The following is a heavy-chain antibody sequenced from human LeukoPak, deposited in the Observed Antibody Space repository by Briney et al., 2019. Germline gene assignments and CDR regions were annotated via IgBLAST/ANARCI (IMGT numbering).Heavy chain of an antibody. CDR3: ARDRGVTLFYYGMDV. CDR1: GLTFSGYW. V-gene: IGHV3-74*01. J-gene: IGHJ6*02. D-gene: IGHD2-21*02. CDR2: LNSDESNT. Sequence: GDSVRLFCAASGLTFSGYWMHWVRQAPGKGLLWVSRLNSDESNTRYAASVKGRFTISRDNAKNSLYLQMNSLRAEDTAVYYCARDRGVTLFYYGMDVWGQGTTVTVSS.